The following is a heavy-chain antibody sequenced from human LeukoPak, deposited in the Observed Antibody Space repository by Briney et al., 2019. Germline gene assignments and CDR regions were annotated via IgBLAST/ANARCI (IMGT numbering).Heavy chain of an antibody. J-gene: IGHJ5*02. D-gene: IGHD3-3*01. CDR1: GGSISSGGYY. CDR2: IYTSGST. Sequence: SETLSLTCTVSGGSISSGGYYWSWIRQPAGKGLEWIGRIYTSGSTNYNPSLKSRVTTSVDTSKNQFSLKLSSVTAADTAVYYCARAFRSGYVPPGDNWFDPWGQGTLVTVSS. CDR3: ARAFRSGYVPPGDNWFDP. V-gene: IGHV4-61*02.